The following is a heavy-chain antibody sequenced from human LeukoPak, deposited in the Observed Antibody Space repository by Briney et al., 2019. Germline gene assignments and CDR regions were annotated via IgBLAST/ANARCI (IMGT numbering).Heavy chain of an antibody. CDR2: FDPEDGET. V-gene: IGHV1-24*01. D-gene: IGHD1-26*01. CDR3: ATDLKRFGWELSEIPAFDI. J-gene: IGHJ3*02. CDR1: GYTLTELS. Sequence: GASVKVSCKVSGYTLTELSMHWVRQAPGKGLEWMGGFDPEDGETIYARKFQGRVTMTEDTSTDTAYMELSSLRSEDTAVYYCATDLKRFGWELSEIPAFDIWGQGTMVTVSS.